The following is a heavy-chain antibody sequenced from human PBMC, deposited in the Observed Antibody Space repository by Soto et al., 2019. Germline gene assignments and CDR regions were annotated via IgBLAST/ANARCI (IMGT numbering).Heavy chain of an antibody. D-gene: IGHD3-10*01. CDR1: GFTFSSYS. CDR3: ARALRQGVRGVITYYFDY. CDR2: ISSSSSTI. V-gene: IGHV3-48*02. Sequence: SLRLSCAASGFTFSSYSMNWVRQAPGKGLEWVSYISSSSSTIYYADSVKGRFTISRDNAKNSLYLQMNSLRDEDTAVYYCARALRQGVRGVITYYFDYWGQGTLVTVSS. J-gene: IGHJ4*02.